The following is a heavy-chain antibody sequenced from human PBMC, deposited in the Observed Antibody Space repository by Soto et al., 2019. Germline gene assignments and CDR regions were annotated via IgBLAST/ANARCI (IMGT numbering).Heavy chain of an antibody. J-gene: IGHJ4*02. CDR2: ILNDASGH. V-gene: IGHV3-33*01. Sequence: QVQLVESGGGVVQPGTSLRLSCAASGFTFSRHGMHWVRQTPGKGLEWLAVILNDASGHWYADSVKSRFTISRDNFENTLYLQMNALRLEDTAMYYCARDDDYPDNGFDYWGQGTLVTVSS. CDR3: ARDDDYPDNGFDY. D-gene: IGHD4-17*01. CDR1: GFTFSRHG.